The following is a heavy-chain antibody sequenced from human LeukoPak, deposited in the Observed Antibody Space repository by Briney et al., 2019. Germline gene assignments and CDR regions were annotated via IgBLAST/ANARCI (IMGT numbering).Heavy chain of an antibody. Sequence: ASVKVSCKASGYTFTGYYMHWVRQAPGQGLEWMGWINPNSGGKNYAQKFQGRVTMTRDTSISTAYMELSRLRSDDTAVYYCARVLHCSSTSCCSRGSFDYWGQGTLVTVSS. J-gene: IGHJ4*02. CDR1: GYTFTGYY. D-gene: IGHD2-2*01. CDR3: ARVLHCSSTSCCSRGSFDY. CDR2: INPNSGGK. V-gene: IGHV1-2*02.